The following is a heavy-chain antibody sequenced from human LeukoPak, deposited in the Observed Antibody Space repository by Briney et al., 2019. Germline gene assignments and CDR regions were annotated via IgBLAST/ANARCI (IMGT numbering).Heavy chain of an antibody. J-gene: IGHJ4*02. V-gene: IGHV3-74*01. CDR3: ATKATGGVKNDY. CDR1: GFTFSSYW. Sequence: GGSLRLSCAASGFTFSSYWMHWVRQAPGKGLVWVSRINSDGSSTNYADSVKGRFTISRDNAKNTLYLQMNSLRAEDTAVYYCATKATGGVKNDYWGQGTLATVSS. D-gene: IGHD2-8*01. CDR2: INSDGSST.